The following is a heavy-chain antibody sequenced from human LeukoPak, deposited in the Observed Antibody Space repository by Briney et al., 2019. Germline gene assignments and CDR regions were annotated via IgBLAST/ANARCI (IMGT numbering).Heavy chain of an antibody. D-gene: IGHD5-18*01. J-gene: IGHJ4*02. V-gene: IGHV4-4*07. Sequence: SETLSLTCTVSGGSISSYYWNWIRQPTGKGLEWIGRIYSSGSTDYNPSLKSRVTMSVDTSKNQFSLKSSSVTAADTAVYYCAREASGYSYGYGDYWGQGTQVTVSS. CDR2: IYSSGST. CDR1: GGSISSYY. CDR3: AREASGYSYGYGDY.